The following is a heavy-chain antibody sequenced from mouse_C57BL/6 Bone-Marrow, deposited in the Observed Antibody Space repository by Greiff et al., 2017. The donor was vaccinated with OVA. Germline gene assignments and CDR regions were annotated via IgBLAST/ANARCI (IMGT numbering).Heavy chain of an antibody. CDR2: IYPGGGYT. Sequence: VKLMESGAELVRPGTSVKMSCKASGYTFTNYWLGWAKQRPGNGLAWIGAIYPGGGYTNYNEKFKGKDTLTADKSSSTAYMQFSSLTSDDSAIYYCARGSATFHYYAMDYWGQGTSVTVSS. D-gene: IGHD5-5*01. J-gene: IGHJ4*01. CDR1: GYTFTNYW. V-gene: IGHV1-63*01. CDR3: ARGSATFHYYAMDY.